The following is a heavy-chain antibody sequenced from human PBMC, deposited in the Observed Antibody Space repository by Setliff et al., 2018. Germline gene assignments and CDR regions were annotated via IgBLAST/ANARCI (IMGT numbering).Heavy chain of an antibody. CDR1: GGSISSGSYY. Sequence: TLSLTCTVSGGSISSGSYYWSWIRQPAGKGLEWIGHIYTSGSTNYNPSLKSRVTISVDTSKNQFSLKLSSVTAADTAVYYCARAIVVVVAAQNWFDPWGQGTLVTVSS. D-gene: IGHD2-15*01. CDR3: ARAIVVVVAAQNWFDP. V-gene: IGHV4-61*09. J-gene: IGHJ5*02. CDR2: IYTSGST.